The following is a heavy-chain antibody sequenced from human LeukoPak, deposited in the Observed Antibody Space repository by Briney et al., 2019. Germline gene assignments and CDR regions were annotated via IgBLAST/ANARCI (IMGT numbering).Heavy chain of an antibody. V-gene: IGHV3-74*01. J-gene: IGHJ5*02. CDR1: GFTFSSYW. D-gene: IGHD2-8*01. CDR2: INSDGSST. CDR3: ARDACQGCWFDP. Sequence: GGSLRLSCAASGFTFSSYWMHWVRQAPGKGLVWVSRINSDGSSTSYADSVKDRFTISRDNAKNTLYLQMNSLRAEDTAVYCCARDACQGCWFDPWGQGTLVTVSS.